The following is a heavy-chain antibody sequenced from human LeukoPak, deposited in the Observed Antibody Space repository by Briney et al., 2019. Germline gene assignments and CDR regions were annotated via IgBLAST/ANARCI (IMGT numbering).Heavy chain of an antibody. J-gene: IGHJ4*02. D-gene: IGHD3-22*01. CDR1: GFSFNTYW. Sequence: GGSLRLSCAASGFSFNTYWMHWVRQAPGQGLMWVSRINREGTSTKYADSVKGRFTISRDNSKNTLFLQMNSLRAEDTAVYYCARQQIGVVGGTGDNWGQGTLVTVSS. CDR2: INREGTST. V-gene: IGHV3-74*03. CDR3: ARQQIGVVGGTGDN.